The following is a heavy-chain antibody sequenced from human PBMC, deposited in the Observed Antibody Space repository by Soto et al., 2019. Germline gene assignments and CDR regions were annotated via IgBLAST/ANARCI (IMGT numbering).Heavy chain of an antibody. J-gene: IGHJ4*02. D-gene: IGHD3-3*01. V-gene: IGHV3-66*01. Sequence: EVQLVESGGGLVQPGGSLRLSCAASGFTVSSNYMSWVRQAPGKGLEWVSVIYSGGSTYYADSVKGRFTISRDNSKNTLYLQMNSLRAEETAVYYCARGSLSYYDFWSGYYPLDYWGQGTLVTVSS. CDR1: GFTVSSNY. CDR3: ARGSLSYYDFWSGYYPLDY. CDR2: IYSGGST.